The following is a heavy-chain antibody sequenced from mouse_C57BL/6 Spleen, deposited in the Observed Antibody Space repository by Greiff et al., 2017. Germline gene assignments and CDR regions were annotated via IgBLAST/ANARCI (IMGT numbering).Heavy chain of an antibody. J-gene: IGHJ1*03. V-gene: IGHV1-72*01. CDR3: AREEGLTGTGYWYFDV. CDR2: IDPNSGGT. Sequence: QVQLQQPGAELVKPGASVKLSCKASGYTFTSYWMHWVKQRPGRGLEWIGRIDPNSGGTKYNEKFKSKATLTVDKPSSPAYMQLSSLTSEDSAVYYCAREEGLTGTGYWYFDVWGTGTTVTVSS. CDR1: GYTFTSYW. D-gene: IGHD4-1*01.